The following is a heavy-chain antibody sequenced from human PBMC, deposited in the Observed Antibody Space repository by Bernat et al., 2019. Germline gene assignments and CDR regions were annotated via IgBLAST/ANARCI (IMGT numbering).Heavy chain of an antibody. CDR1: GFTFSSYA. CDR2: ISYAGSNK. D-gene: IGHD3-22*01. V-gene: IGHV3-30-3*01. CDR3: AKDLYYYDSSGYYEDGYYFDY. Sequence: QVQLVESGGGVVQPGRSLSLSCAASGFTFSSYAMHWVRQAPGKGLEWVAVISYAGSNKYYADSVKGRFTISRDNSKNTLYLQMNSLRAEDTAVYYCAKDLYYYDSSGYYEDGYYFDYWGQGTLVTVSS. J-gene: IGHJ4*02.